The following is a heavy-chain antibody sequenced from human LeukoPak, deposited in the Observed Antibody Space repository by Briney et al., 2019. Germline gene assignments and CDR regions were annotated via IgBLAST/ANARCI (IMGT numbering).Heavy chain of an antibody. V-gene: IGHV3-23*01. CDR1: GFTFDDYA. CDR3: AKVANRGWGDAFDI. CDR2: ISGSGGST. Sequence: GRSLRLSCAASGFTFDDYAMHWVRQAPGKGLEWVSGISGSGGSTNYADSVKGRFTISRDNSKNTLYLQMNSLRAEDTAVYYCAKVANRGWGDAFDIWGQGTMVTVSS. J-gene: IGHJ3*02. D-gene: IGHD3-10*01.